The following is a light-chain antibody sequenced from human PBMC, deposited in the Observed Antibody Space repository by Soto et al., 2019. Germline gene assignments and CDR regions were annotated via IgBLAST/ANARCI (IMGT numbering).Light chain of an antibody. V-gene: IGLV1-51*01. J-gene: IGLJ1*01. CDR3: GTWDSGLSVYV. CDR2: DNN. Sequence: QSVLTQPPSVSAAPGQKVTISCSGSSSNIGNNYVSWYQQLPGTAPKPLIYDNNQRPSGSPDRFSGSKSGTSATLGITGLQTGDEADYYCGTWDSGLSVYVFGTGTKVTVL. CDR1: SSNIGNNY.